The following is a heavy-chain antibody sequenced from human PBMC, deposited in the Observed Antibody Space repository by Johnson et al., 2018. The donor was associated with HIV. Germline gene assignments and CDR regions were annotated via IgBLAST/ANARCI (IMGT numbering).Heavy chain of an antibody. CDR2: IRSKTDGGTT. CDR3: NTDRGYYDSSGYSRVFDI. V-gene: IGHV3-49*03. J-gene: IGHJ3*02. Sequence: MQLVESGGGLVQPGRSLRLSCTGSGFSFDDYAMTWFRQAPGKGLEWVSFIRSKTDGGTTDYAAPVKGRFTISRDDSKNTLYLQMNSLKTEDTAVYYCNTDRGYYDSSGYSRVFDIWDQGTMVTVSS. CDR1: GFSFDDYA. D-gene: IGHD3-22*01.